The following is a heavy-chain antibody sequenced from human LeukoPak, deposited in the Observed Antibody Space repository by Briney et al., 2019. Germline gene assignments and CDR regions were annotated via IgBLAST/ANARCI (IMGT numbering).Heavy chain of an antibody. CDR2: IYYSGTT. Sequence: SETLSLTCTVSGVSISTTSYFWAWIRQPPGEGLEWIGSIYYSGTTYFNSSLKSRLTISVERSKNPFSLKLSSLTVADAALYYCARVYSSTHNWFDTWGQGIQVTVSS. CDR1: GVSISTTSYF. D-gene: IGHD6-19*01. CDR3: ARVYSSTHNWFDT. V-gene: IGHV4-39*07. J-gene: IGHJ5*02.